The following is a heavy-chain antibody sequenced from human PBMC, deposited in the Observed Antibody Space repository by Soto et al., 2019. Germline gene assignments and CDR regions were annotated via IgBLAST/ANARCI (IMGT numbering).Heavy chain of an antibody. CDR3: ARDIVVIPTARPNDAFDI. CDR2: INSSSGYT. J-gene: IGHJ3*02. D-gene: IGHD2-2*02. CDR1: GFTFSDFY. V-gene: IGHV3-11*05. Sequence: QVQLVESGGGLVKPGGSLRISCAASGFTFSDFYMCWFRQAPGKGLEWVSYINSSSGYTNYADSVKGRFTISRDNAKNSLYRQMNSLRAEDTALYYCARDIVVIPTARPNDAFDIWGQGTMVTVSS.